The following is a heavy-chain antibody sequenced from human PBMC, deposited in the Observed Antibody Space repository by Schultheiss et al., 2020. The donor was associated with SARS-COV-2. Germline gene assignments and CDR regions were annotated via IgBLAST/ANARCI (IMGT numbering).Heavy chain of an antibody. CDR2: ISYSGST. J-gene: IGHJ4*02. Sequence: SQTLSLTCTVSGGSINSFYWSWIRQPPGKGLEWIGYISYSGSTNYNPSLKSRVTISVDTSKNQFSLKLSSVTAADTAVYYCATESIDYGDYAAPTRFDYWGQGTLVTVSS. CDR1: GGSINSFY. D-gene: IGHD4-17*01. V-gene: IGHV4-59*08. CDR3: ATESIDYGDYAAPTRFDY.